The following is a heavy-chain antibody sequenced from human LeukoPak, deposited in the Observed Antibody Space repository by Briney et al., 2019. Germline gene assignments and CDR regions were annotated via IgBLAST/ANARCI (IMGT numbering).Heavy chain of an antibody. D-gene: IGHD6-13*01. CDR2: ISGSGGST. J-gene: IGHJ5*02. CDR1: GFTFSSYA. V-gene: IGHV3-23*01. CDR3: AKDLSRAAAGFFPNWFDP. Sequence: PGGSLRLSCAVSGFTFSSYAMSWVRQAPGKGLEWVSAISGSGGSTYYADSVKGRFTISRDNSKNTLYLQMNSLRAEDTAVYYCAKDLSRAAAGFFPNWFDPWGQGTLVTVSS.